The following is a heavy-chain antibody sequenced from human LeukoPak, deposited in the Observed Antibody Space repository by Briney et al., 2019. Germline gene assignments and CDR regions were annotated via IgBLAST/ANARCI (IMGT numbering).Heavy chain of an antibody. D-gene: IGHD5-18*01. CDR3: AKDLVRYSYGYPLFDY. Sequence: GGSLRLSCAASGFTFSSYAMSWVRQAPGKGLEWVSAISGSGGSTYYADSVKGRFTISRDNSKNTLYLQMNSLRAEDTAVYYCAKDLVRYSYGYPLFDYWGQGTLVTVSS. J-gene: IGHJ4*02. CDR1: GFTFSSYA. CDR2: ISGSGGST. V-gene: IGHV3-23*01.